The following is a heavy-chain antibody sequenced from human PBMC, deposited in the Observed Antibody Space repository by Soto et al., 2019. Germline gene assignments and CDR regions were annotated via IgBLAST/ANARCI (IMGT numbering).Heavy chain of an antibody. J-gene: IGHJ5*02. D-gene: IGHD4-17*01. CDR1: GFTFSSYG. V-gene: IGHV3-21*01. Sequence: GGALRLSCAASGFTFSSYGMHLVRQAPGKGLEWVSSISSSSSYIYYADSVKGRFTISRDNAKNSLYLQMNSLRAEDTAVYYCAGEADYLNWFDPWGQGTLVTVSS. CDR2: ISSSSSYI. CDR3: AGEADYLNWFDP.